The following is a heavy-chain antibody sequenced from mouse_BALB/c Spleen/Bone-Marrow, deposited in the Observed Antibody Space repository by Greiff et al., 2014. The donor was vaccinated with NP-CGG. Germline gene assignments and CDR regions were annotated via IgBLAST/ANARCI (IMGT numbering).Heavy chain of an antibody. Sequence: QVKLQQSGAELVRPGASVTLSCKASGYTFTDYEIHWVKQTPVHGLEWIGAIDPETGGNAYNQKFKGKATLTADKSSSTAYMELRSLTSEDSAVYYCTRSWDAYFDYWGQGTTLTVSS. CDR1: GYTFTDYE. J-gene: IGHJ2*01. V-gene: IGHV1-15*01. CDR2: IDPETGGN. CDR3: TRSWDAYFDY. D-gene: IGHD4-1*01.